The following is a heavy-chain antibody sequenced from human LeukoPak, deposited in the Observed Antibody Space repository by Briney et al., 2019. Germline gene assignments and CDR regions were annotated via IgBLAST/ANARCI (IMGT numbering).Heavy chain of an antibody. D-gene: IGHD3-10*01. CDR2: IYYSGST. CDR3: ARVEFGSGCTYFDY. CDR1: GGSISSYY. J-gene: IGHJ4*02. V-gene: IGHV4-59*01. Sequence: SETLSLTCTVSGGSISSYYWSWIRQPPGKGLEWIGYIYYSGSTNYNPSLKSRVTISVDTSKNQFSLKLSSVTAADTAVYYCARVEFGSGCTYFDYWGQGTLVTVSS.